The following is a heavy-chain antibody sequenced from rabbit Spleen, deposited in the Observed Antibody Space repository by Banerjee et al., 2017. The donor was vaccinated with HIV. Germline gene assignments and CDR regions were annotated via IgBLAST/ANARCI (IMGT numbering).Heavy chain of an antibody. CDR1: GFSFSSSDY. CDR2: IYVGSSGST. CDR3: ARDLLGGGDYYWDL. Sequence: QEQLVESGGDLVQPGASLTLTCKASGFSFSSSDYICWVRQAPGKGPEWIACIYVGSSGSTYYASWAKGRFTITKTSSTTVTLQMTTLTVADTATYFCARDLLGGGDYYWDLWGQGTLVTVS. D-gene: IGHD2-1*01. V-gene: IGHV1S45*01. J-gene: IGHJ3*01.